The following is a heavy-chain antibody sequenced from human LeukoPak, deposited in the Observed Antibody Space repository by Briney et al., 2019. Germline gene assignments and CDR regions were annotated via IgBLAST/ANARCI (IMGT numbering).Heavy chain of an antibody. CDR2: IYHSGST. J-gene: IGHJ4*02. D-gene: IGHD5-24*01. Sequence: PSETLSLTCTVSGGSIGSSSYYWAWIRQSPGKGLEWIGSIYHSGSTYNNPSLRSRVTISVDTSKNQFSVKLSSVTAADTAVYYCARSFQRDGYNDYWGQGTLVTVSS. CDR1: GGSIGSSSYY. CDR3: ARSFQRDGYNDY. V-gene: IGHV4-39*01.